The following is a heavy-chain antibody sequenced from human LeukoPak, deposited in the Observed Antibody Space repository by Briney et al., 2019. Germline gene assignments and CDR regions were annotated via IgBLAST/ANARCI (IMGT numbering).Heavy chain of an antibody. V-gene: IGHV1-2*02. J-gene: IGHJ6*02. CDR2: INPNSGGT. CDR1: GYTFTGYY. D-gene: IGHD4-17*01. Sequence: ASVKVSCKASGYTFTGYYMHWVRQAPGQGLEWMGWINPNSGGTNYAQKFQGRVTMTRDTSISTAYMELSRLRSEDTAVYYCATQTETTNYYYGMDVWGQGTTVTVSS. CDR3: ATQTETTNYYYGMDV.